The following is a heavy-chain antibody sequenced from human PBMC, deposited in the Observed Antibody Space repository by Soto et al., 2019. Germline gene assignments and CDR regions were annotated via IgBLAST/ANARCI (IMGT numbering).Heavy chain of an antibody. CDR3: ARGDSSSWYYFDY. V-gene: IGHV4-34*01. Sequence: LSLTCALYVGSFSGYYWTCILQPPGKGLEWIGEINHSGSTNYNPSLKSRVTISVDTSKNQFSLKLSSVTAADTAVYYCARGDSSSWYYFDYWGQGTLVTVSS. CDR1: VGSFSGYY. CDR2: INHSGST. J-gene: IGHJ4*02. D-gene: IGHD6-13*01.